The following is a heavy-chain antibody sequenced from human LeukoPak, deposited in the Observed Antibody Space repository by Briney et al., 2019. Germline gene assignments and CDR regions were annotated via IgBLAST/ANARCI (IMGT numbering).Heavy chain of an antibody. CDR3: ATNTSSWSFDY. CDR1: GFTFSNYA. D-gene: IGHD6-13*01. J-gene: IGHJ4*02. CDR2: ISGSGAGT. V-gene: IGHV3-23*01. Sequence: GGSLRLSCAASGFTFSNYAMSWVRRAPGKGLEWVSTISGSGAGTYYADSVKGRFTISRDNSKNTLYLQMHSLRAEDTAVYYCATNTSSWSFDYWGQGTLVTVSS.